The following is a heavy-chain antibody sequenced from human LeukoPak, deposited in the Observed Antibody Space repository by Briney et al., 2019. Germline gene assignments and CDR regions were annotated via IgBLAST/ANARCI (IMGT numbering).Heavy chain of an antibody. CDR1: GYTFTRYG. D-gene: IGHD6-13*01. CDR3: ATDIAAAGTGFVDY. Sequence: ASVKVSCKASGYTFTRYGISWVRQAPGQGPEWMGWISAYNGNTNYAQKLQGRVTMTTDTSTSTAYMELRSLRSDDTAVYYCATDIAAAGTGFVDYWGQGTLVTVSS. J-gene: IGHJ4*02. CDR2: ISAYNGNT. V-gene: IGHV1-18*01.